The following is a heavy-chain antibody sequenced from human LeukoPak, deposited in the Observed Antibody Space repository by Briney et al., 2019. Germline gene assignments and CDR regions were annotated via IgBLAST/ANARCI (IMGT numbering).Heavy chain of an antibody. CDR2: ISAYNGNT. CDR1: GYTFTSYG. D-gene: IGHD3-3*01. CDR3: ATWRVGGYYIPDAFDI. Sequence: ASVKVSCKASGYTFTSYGISWVRQAPGQGLEWMGWISAYNGNTNCAQKFQGRVTMTEDTSTDTAYMELSSLRSEDTAVYYCATWRVGGYYIPDAFDIWGQGTMVTVSS. J-gene: IGHJ3*02. V-gene: IGHV1-18*01.